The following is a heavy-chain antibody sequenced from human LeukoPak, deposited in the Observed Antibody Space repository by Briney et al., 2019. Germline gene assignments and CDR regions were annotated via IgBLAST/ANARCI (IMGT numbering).Heavy chain of an antibody. V-gene: IGHV4-34*01. CDR1: GGSFSGYY. Sequence: SETLSLTCAVYGGSFSGYYWSWIRQPPGKGLEWIGEINHSGSTNYNPSLKSRVTISVDTSKNQFSLKLSSVTAADTAVYYCARVTNSGSCYWGQGTLVTVSS. D-gene: IGHD1-26*01. CDR2: INHSGST. CDR3: ARVTNSGSCY. J-gene: IGHJ4*02.